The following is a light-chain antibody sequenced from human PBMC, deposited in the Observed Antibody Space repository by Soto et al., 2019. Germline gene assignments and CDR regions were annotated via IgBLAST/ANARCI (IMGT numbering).Light chain of an antibody. CDR1: ASNIGSNF. V-gene: IGLV1-44*01. CDR2: TNS. J-gene: IGLJ2*01. Sequence: HSVLTQPPSASGPPGQRVTISCSGRASNIGSNFVSWYQVVPGTAPKLLIYTNSHRPSGVPDRFSGSRSGTSASLDISGLQSDDEADYFCATWDDNVKGPVFGGGTKLTVL. CDR3: ATWDDNVKGPV.